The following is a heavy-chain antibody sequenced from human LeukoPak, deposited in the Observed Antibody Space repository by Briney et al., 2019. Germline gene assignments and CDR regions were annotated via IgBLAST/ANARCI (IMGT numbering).Heavy chain of an antibody. CDR2: ISPSGDIT. Sequence: GGSLRLSCTASGFTFSNHGMDWVRQAPGKGLEWVSGISPSGDITYYADSVKGRFTISRDNSKNTLYLQMNSLRAEDTAVYYCAKDWYSFTVVTPFSHWGQGTLVTVSS. CDR3: AKDWYSFTVVTPFSH. D-gene: IGHD4-23*01. J-gene: IGHJ4*02. CDR1: GFTFSNHG. V-gene: IGHV3-23*01.